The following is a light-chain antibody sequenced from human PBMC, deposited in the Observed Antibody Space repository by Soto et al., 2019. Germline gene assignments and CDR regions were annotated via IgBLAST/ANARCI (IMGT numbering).Light chain of an antibody. CDR1: ELGDKY. CDR3: QAWDSSTVI. J-gene: IGLJ2*01. V-gene: IGLV3-1*01. Sequence: SYELTQPPSVSVSPGQTASIACSGDELGDKYASWYQQKPGQSPVLVIYQDTKRPSGIPERFSGSSSGNIATLTISGTQAMDEADYYCQAWDSSTVIFGGGTKLTVL. CDR2: QDT.